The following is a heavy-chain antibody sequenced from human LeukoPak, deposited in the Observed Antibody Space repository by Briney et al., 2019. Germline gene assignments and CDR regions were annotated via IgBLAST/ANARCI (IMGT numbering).Heavy chain of an antibody. D-gene: IGHD1-26*01. CDR3: ARAGGVVGATTWNY. CDR2: IYYSGST. CDR1: GGSISSYY. J-gene: IGHJ4*02. Sequence: SETLSLTCTVSGGSISSYYWSWIRQPPGKGLEWIGYIYYSGSTNYNPSLKSRVTISVDMSKNQFSLKLSSVTAADTAVYYCARAGGVVGATTWNYWGQGTLVTVSS. V-gene: IGHV4-59*01.